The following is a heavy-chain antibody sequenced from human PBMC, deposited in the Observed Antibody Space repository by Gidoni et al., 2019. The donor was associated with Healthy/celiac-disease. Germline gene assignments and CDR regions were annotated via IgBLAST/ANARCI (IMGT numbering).Heavy chain of an antibody. D-gene: IGHD3-10*01. CDR3: ARDASMVRGYPTGEDY. Sequence: EVQLVESGGGLVKPGGSLRLSCAASGFPFSSYSMNWVRQAPGKGLEWVSSISSSSSYIYYADSVKGRFTISRDNAKNSLYLQMNSLRAEDTAVYYCARDASMVRGYPTGEDYWGQGTLVTVSS. V-gene: IGHV3-21*01. CDR1: GFPFSSYS. CDR2: ISSSSSYI. J-gene: IGHJ4*02.